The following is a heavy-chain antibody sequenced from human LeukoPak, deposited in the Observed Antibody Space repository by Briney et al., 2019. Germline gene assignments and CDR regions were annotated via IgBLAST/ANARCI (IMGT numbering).Heavy chain of an antibody. CDR2: IKQDGSEK. CDR3: AGRIWGSPQPVFDY. CDR1: GFTFSSYW. V-gene: IGHV3-7*01. Sequence: PGGSLRLSCAASGFTFSSYWMSWVRQAPGKGLEWVANIKQDGSEKYYVDSVKGRFTISRDNAKNSLYLQMNSLRAEDTAVYYCAGRIWGSPQPVFDYWGQGTLVAVSS. D-gene: IGHD3-16*01. J-gene: IGHJ4*02.